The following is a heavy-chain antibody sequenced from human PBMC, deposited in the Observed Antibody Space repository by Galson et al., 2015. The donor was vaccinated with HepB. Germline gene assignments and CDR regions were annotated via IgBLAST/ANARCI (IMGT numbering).Heavy chain of an antibody. CDR2: INPNSGGT. V-gene: IGHV1-2*02. D-gene: IGHD2-21*01. CDR1: GYTFTGYY. Sequence: SVKVSCKASGYTFTGYYMHWVRQAPGQGLEWMGWINPNSGGTNYAQKFQGRVTMTRDTSISTAYMELSRLRSDDTAVYYCARDFPGLAYCGGDCYSYYFDYWGQGTLVTVSS. CDR3: ARDFPGLAYCGGDCYSYYFDY. J-gene: IGHJ4*02.